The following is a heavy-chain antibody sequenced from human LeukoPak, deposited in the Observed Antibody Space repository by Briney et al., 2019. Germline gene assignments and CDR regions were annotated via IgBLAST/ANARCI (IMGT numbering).Heavy chain of an antibody. V-gene: IGHV3-15*01. J-gene: IGHJ4*02. D-gene: IGHD3-3*01. CDR3: TTVRVRSYDFWSGYPDY. CDR2: IKSKTDGGTT. CDR1: GFTFSNAW. Sequence: GGSLRLSCAASGFTFSNAWMSWVRKAPGKGREWVGRIKSKTDGGTTDYAAPVKGRFTISRDDSKNTLYLQMNSLKTEDTAVYYCTTVRVRSYDFWSGYPDYWGQGTLVTVSS.